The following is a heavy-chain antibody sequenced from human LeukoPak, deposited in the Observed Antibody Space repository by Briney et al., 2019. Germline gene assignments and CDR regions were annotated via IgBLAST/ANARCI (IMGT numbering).Heavy chain of an antibody. J-gene: IGHJ6*03. CDR1: GFTFGDYA. CDR2: IRSKAYGGTT. CDR3: TSLPNYYYYYMDV. Sequence: GGSLRLSCTASGFTFGDYAMSWVRQAPGKGLEWVGFIRSKAYGGTTEYAASVKGRFTISRDDSKSIAYLQMNSLKTEDTAVYYCTSLPNYYYYYMDVWGKGTTVTISS. V-gene: IGHV3-49*04.